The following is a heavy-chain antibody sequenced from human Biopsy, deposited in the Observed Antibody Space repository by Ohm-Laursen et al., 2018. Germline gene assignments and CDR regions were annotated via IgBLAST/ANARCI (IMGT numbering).Heavy chain of an antibody. D-gene: IGHD3-3*01. CDR2: IYPCDSDT. V-gene: IGHV5-51*01. CDR3: AKHGGLGDFWSGYPLAAFDI. Sequence: GESLKTPCNGSGYSFTNYWIGRVRPMPGKGLEWLGLIYPCDSDTRYSPSFQGQVTISVDKSISTTYVQWNSLKASDAAVYYCAKHGGLGDFWSGYPLAAFDIWGQGTMVTVSS. CDR1: GYSFTNYW. J-gene: IGHJ3*02.